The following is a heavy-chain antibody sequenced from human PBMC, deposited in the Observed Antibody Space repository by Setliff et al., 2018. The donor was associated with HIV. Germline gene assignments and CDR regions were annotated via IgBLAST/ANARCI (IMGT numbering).Heavy chain of an antibody. V-gene: IGHV1-18*01. D-gene: IGHD2-15*01. CDR2: ISAYNGNT. CDR1: GYTFTSYG. CDR3: ARDPLGYCSGGSCYSSPLSFDY. Sequence: ASVKVSCKASGYTFTSYGISWVRQAPGQGLEWMGWISAYNGNTNYAQKLQGRVTMTTDTSTSTAYMELRSLRYYDTAVYYCARDPLGYCSGGSCYSSPLSFDYWGQGTLVTVSS. J-gene: IGHJ4*02.